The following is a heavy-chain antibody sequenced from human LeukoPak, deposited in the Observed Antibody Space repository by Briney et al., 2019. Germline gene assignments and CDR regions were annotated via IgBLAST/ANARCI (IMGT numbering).Heavy chain of an antibody. V-gene: IGHV4-59*08. Sequence: SETLSLTCTVSGGSISSYYRSWIRQPPGKGLDWIGYIYYSGSTNYNPSLKSRVTISVDTSKNQFSLKLSSVTAADTAVYYCARRTKYCSSTSCYILLDYWGQGTLVTVSS. CDR2: IYYSGST. J-gene: IGHJ4*02. CDR3: ARRTKYCSSTSCYILLDY. D-gene: IGHD2-2*02. CDR1: GGSISSYY.